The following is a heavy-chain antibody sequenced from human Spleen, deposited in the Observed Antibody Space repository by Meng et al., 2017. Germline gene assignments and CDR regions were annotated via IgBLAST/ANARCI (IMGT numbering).Heavy chain of an antibody. CDR3: ARLYCSSTSCYLYYFDY. CDR1: GYTFTSYG. J-gene: IGHJ4*02. CDR2: ISGYNGNT. Sequence: QGQLGQAGVEVKRPGASWTVSCKASGYTFTSYGISWVRQAPGQGLEWMGWISGYNGNTNYAQKLQGRVTMTTDTSTSTAYMELRSLRSDDTAVYYCARLYCSSTSCYLYYFDYWGQGTLVTVSS. D-gene: IGHD2-2*01. V-gene: IGHV1-18*01.